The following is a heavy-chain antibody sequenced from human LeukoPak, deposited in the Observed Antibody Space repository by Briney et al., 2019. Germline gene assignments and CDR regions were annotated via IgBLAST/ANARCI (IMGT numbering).Heavy chain of an antibody. CDR2: INHRGDT. V-gene: IGHV4-34*01. D-gene: IGHD1-1*01. CDR1: GGSFSAYY. CDR3: ARGPTISETGYFDY. Sequence: SETLSLTCAVYGGSFSAYYWSWIRQSPGKGLEWIAEINHRGDTNYNPSVKSRVSISVDTSKNQFSLKVTSLTAADTAVYYCARGPTISETGYFDYWGQRTLVTVSS. J-gene: IGHJ4*03.